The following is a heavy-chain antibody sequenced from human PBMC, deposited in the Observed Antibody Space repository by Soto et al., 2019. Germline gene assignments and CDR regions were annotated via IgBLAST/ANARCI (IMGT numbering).Heavy chain of an antibody. Sequence: ESLKISCKGSGYSFTSYWISWVRQMPGKGLEWMGRIDPSDSYTNYSPSFQGHVTISADKSISTAYLQWSSLKASDTAMYYCARHTSGIAVAGVYYYYSMDVWGQGTTVTVSS. V-gene: IGHV5-10-1*01. CDR1: GYSFTSYW. CDR2: IDPSDSYT. CDR3: ARHTSGIAVAGVYYYYSMDV. J-gene: IGHJ6*02. D-gene: IGHD6-19*01.